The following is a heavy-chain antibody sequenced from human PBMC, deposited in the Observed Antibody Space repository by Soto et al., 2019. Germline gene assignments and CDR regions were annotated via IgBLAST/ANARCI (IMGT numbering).Heavy chain of an antibody. V-gene: IGHV3-9*01. CDR2: ISWNSGTI. J-gene: IGHJ3*02. CDR1: GFIFDDYA. CDR3: AKGSYSISSSGAFDI. D-gene: IGHD6-6*01. Sequence: GGSLRLSCAVSGFIFDDYAMHWVRQAPGKGLEWVSSISWNSGTIGYVDSVEGRFTISRDNAKNALYLQMSSLGTEDTAFYYCAKGSYSISSSGAFDIWGQGTMVTVSS.